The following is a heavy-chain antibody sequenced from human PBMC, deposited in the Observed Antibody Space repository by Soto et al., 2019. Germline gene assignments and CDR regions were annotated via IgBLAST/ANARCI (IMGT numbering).Heavy chain of an antibody. D-gene: IGHD1-26*01. Sequence: QVQLVESGGGVVQPGRSLRLSCAASGFTFSSYGMHWVRQAPGKGLEWVAVIWYDGSNKYYADSVKGRFTISRDNSKNTLYLQMNSRRAEDTAVYYCARGEGGSYYGMDVWGQGTTVTVSS. V-gene: IGHV3-33*01. CDR2: IWYDGSNK. CDR1: GFTFSSYG. J-gene: IGHJ6*02. CDR3: ARGEGGSYYGMDV.